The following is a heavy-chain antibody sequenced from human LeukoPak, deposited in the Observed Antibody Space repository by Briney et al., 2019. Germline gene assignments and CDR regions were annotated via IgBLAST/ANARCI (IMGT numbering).Heavy chain of an antibody. J-gene: IGHJ4*02. CDR2: ISYDASNK. CDR1: GFTFSRYG. V-gene: IGHV3-30*03. CDR3: ARASIAVSGGFDY. D-gene: IGHD6-19*01. Sequence: GGSLRLSCAASGFTFSRYGMHWVRQTPGKGLEWVAVISYDASNKYYADSVKGRFTISRDNSKNTLYLQMNSLRAEDTAVYYCARASIAVSGGFDYWGQGTLITVSS.